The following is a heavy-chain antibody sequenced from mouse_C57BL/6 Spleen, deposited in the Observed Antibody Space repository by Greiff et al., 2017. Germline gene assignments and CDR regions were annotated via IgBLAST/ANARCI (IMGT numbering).Heavy chain of an antibody. CDR3: ARIPFTTVVATTGDYFDY. J-gene: IGHJ2*01. Sequence: QVQLQQSGAELARPGASVKLSCKASGYTFTSYGISWVKQRTGQGLEWIGEIYPRSGNTYYNEKFKGKATLTEDKSSSTAYMELRSLTSEDSAVYFCARIPFTTVVATTGDYFDYWGQGTTLTVSS. D-gene: IGHD1-1*01. CDR2: IYPRSGNT. CDR1: GYTFTSYG. V-gene: IGHV1-81*01.